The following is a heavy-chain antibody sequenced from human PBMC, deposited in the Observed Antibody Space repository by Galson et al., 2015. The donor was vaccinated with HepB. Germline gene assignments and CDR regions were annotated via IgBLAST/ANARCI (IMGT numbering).Heavy chain of an antibody. CDR3: TRDVGIVVVPAAYYYYYGMDV. D-gene: IGHD2-2*01. J-gene: IGHJ6*02. Sequence: SLRLSCAASGFTFGDYAMSWFRQAPGKGLEWVGFIRSKAYGGTTEYAASVEGRFTISRDDSKSIAYLQMNSLKTEDTAVYYCTRDVGIVVVPAAYYYYYGMDVWGQGTTVTVSS. CDR1: GFTFGDYA. CDR2: IRSKAYGGTT. V-gene: IGHV3-49*03.